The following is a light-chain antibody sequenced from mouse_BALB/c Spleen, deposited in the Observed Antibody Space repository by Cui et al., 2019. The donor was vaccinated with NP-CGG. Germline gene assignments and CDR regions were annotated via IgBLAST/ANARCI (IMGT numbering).Light chain of an antibody. V-gene: IGLV1*01. J-gene: IGLJ1*01. CDR1: TGAVTTSNY. CDR2: GTN. Sequence: QAFFPQESATTTSPGGTVTLTCRSSTGAVTTSNYANWVQEKPDHLFTGLIGGTNNRAPGVPARFSGSLIGDKAALTITGAQTEDDAMYFCALWYSNHWVFGGGTKLTVL. CDR3: ALWYSNHWV.